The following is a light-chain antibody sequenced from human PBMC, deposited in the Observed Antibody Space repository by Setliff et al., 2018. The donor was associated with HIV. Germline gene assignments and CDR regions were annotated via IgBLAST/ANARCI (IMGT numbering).Light chain of an antibody. Sequence: QSALTQPHSVSGSRGQSVTFSCTGASSDVGAHNSVSWYQQHPGKAPKLILYDVSKRPSGVPARFSGFQSGNTASLIISGLQPEDEADYYCSSYAGSRTFDVFGTGTKVTVL. J-gene: IGLJ1*01. CDR1: SSDVGAHNS. CDR3: SSYAGSRTFDV. V-gene: IGLV2-11*01. CDR2: DVS.